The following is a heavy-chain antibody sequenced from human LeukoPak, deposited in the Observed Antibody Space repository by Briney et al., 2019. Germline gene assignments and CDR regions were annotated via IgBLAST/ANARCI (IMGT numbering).Heavy chain of an antibody. CDR3: ARGGLRWLAQDAEYFQH. Sequence: SETLSLTCAVYSGSFSGYYWSWIRQPPGKGLEWIGEINHSGSTNYNPSLKSRVTISVDTSKNQFSLKLSSVTAADTAVYYCARGGLRWLAQDAEYFQHWGQGTLVTVSS. V-gene: IGHV4-34*01. CDR2: INHSGST. CDR1: SGSFSGYY. D-gene: IGHD6-19*01. J-gene: IGHJ1*01.